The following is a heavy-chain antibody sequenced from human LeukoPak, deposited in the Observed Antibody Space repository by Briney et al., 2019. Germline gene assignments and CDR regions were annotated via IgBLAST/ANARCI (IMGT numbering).Heavy chain of an antibody. CDR2: INSDGSST. CDR3: ARLGGQLWSYGMDV. D-gene: IGHD5-18*01. J-gene: IGHJ6*04. CDR1: GFTVSSNY. Sequence: GGSLRLSCAASGFTVSSNYMSWVRQAPGKGLEWVSRINSDGSSTSYADSVKGRFTISRDNAKNTLYLQMNSLRAEDTAVYYCARLGGQLWSYGMDVWGKGTTVTVSS. V-gene: IGHV3-74*01.